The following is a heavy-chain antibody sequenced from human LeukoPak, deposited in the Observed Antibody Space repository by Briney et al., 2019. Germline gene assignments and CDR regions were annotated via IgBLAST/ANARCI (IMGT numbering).Heavy chain of an antibody. Sequence: SVKVSCKASGGTFSSYAISWVRQAPGQGLEWMGRIIPILGIANYAQKFRGRVTITADKSTSTAYMELSSLRSEDTAVYYCARSGDEDTAMSIDYWGQGTLVTVSS. CDR3: ARSGDEDTAMSIDY. V-gene: IGHV1-69*04. CDR2: IIPILGIA. J-gene: IGHJ4*02. D-gene: IGHD5-18*01. CDR1: GGTFSSYA.